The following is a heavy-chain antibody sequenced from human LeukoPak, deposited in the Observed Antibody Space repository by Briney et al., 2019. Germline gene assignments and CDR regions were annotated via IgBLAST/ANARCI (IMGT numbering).Heavy chain of an antibody. CDR3: AKGSLGLPFDY. CDR1: GFTFSSYG. J-gene: IGHJ4*02. Sequence: GGSLRLSCAASGFTFSSYGMSWVRQGPGKRLEWVSAISGSGGSTYYADSVKGRFTISRDNSKNTLYLQMNSLRAEDTAVYYCAKGSLGLPFDYWGQGTLVTVSS. D-gene: IGHD3-16*01. V-gene: IGHV3-23*01. CDR2: ISGSGGST.